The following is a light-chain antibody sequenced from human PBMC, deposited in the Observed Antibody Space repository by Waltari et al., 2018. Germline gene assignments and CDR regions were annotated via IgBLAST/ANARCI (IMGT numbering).Light chain of an antibody. CDR3: QQYNNWPPWT. Sequence: EIAMTHSPATVSVSPGERATLSCSANQSDRNNLVWYQQNPGQPARLLIYGASTRVTGTPARCSGSRSGTEFTLTISSLQSEDFAVYYGQQYNNWPPWTFGQGTKVEIK. CDR1: QSDRNN. V-gene: IGKV3-15*01. J-gene: IGKJ1*01. CDR2: GAS.